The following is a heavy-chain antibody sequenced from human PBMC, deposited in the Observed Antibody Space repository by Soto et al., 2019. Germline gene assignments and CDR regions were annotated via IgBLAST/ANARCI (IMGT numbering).Heavy chain of an antibody. J-gene: IGHJ4*02. CDR1: GFTFGIYA. V-gene: IGHV3-30-3*01. CDR2: ISFDGSSK. Sequence: PVGSLRFSFAASGFTFGIYAMHWVRQAPGKGLEWVAIISFDGSSKYYADSVKGRFTISRDNSKNTLYLQMNSLRAEDTAVYYCAREHQDGGSFDFWGQGTLVTVS. CDR3: AREHQDGGSFDF. D-gene: IGHD3-16*01.